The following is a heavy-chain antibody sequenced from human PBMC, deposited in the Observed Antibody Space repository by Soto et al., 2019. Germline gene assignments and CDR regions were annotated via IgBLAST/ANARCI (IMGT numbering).Heavy chain of an antibody. Sequence: AASVKVSCKASGYTFITYSFHWVRQAPGQGLEWMGWINGGNGHTRYSQKFKDRVTISRDTPASTAYMELSGLRSEDTAVYYCARGKGMEENYYYYGMDVWGQGTTVTVSS. D-gene: IGHD1-1*01. V-gene: IGHV1-3*01. J-gene: IGHJ6*02. CDR2: INGGNGHT. CDR1: GYTFITYS. CDR3: ARGKGMEENYYYYGMDV.